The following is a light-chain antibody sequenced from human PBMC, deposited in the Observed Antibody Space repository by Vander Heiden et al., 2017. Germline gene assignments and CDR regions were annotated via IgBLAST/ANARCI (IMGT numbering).Light chain of an antibody. V-gene: IGLV5-45*01. CDR3: MIWHNSAWV. J-gene: IGLJ3*02. CDR1: SGINVDTYR. CDR2: YKSDADK. Sequence: QAVLTQPASLSASPGASASLTCTLRSGINVDTYRIFWFQQKPGSPPQYLLRYKSDADKQQGSGVPSRFSGSKDASANAGMLLISGLQSEDEADYYCMIWHNSAWVFGGGTKLTVL.